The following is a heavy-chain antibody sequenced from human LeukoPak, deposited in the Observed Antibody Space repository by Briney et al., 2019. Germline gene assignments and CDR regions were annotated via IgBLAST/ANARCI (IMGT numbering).Heavy chain of an antibody. J-gene: IGHJ4*02. CDR3: TTDLRWEGYSTY. CDR2: TRNKANSYTT. CDR1: GFTFSDHY. D-gene: IGHD5-18*01. V-gene: IGHV3-72*01. Sequence: GGSLRLSCAASGFTFSDHYMDWVRQAPGKGLEWVGRTRNKANSYTTEYAASVKGRFAISRDDSKTSLYLQMNSLKTEDTAAYYCTTDLRWEGYSTYWGQGTLVTVSS.